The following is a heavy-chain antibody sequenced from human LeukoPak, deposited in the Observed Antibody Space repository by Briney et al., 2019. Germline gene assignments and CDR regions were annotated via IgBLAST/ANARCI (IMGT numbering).Heavy chain of an antibody. J-gene: IGHJ6*02. CDR1: GFTFSNAW. V-gene: IGHV3-15*01. Sequence: GGSLRLSCAASGFTFSNAWMSWVRQAPGKGLEWVGRIRSKADGGTTDYAAPVKGRCTISRDDSKNTLYLQMSSLRAEDTAVYYCAKDREDYDRYYYYGMDVWGQGTTATVSS. CDR2: IRSKADGGTT. CDR3: AKDREDYDRYYYYGMDV. D-gene: IGHD4-17*01.